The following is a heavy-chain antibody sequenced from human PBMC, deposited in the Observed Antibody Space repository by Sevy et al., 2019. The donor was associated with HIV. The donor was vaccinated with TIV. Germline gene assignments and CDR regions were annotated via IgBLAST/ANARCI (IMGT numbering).Heavy chain of an antibody. Sequence: GGSLRLSCAASGFTFNTYAMHWVRQAPGKGLEWVAVISYDGGSKYYADSVKGRFTISRDNSKNTLYLQMISLRPEDSAIYYCARGRAIAAACTLDYWGQGTLVTVSS. CDR3: ARGRAIAAACTLDY. CDR2: ISYDGGSK. D-gene: IGHD6-13*01. V-gene: IGHV3-30-3*01. J-gene: IGHJ4*02. CDR1: GFTFNTYA.